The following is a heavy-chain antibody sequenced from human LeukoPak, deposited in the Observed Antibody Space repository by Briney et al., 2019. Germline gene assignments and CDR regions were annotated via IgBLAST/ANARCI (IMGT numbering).Heavy chain of an antibody. CDR3: AKVLGGYDSSDY. J-gene: IGHJ4*02. V-gene: IGHV3-74*01. D-gene: IGHD5-12*01. CDR1: GFTFSNYM. CDR2: IKSDGITI. Sequence: SGGSLRLSCAASGFTFSNYMMHWVRQAPGKGLVWVSRIKSDGITITYADSVKGRFTISRDNAKNTLYLQMNSLRAEDTAVYYCAKVLGGYDSSDYWGQGTLVTVSS.